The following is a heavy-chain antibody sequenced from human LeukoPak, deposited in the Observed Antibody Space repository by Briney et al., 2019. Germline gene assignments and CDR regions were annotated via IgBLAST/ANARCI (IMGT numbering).Heavy chain of an antibody. D-gene: IGHD3-9*01. CDR1: GYTFTSYD. CDR3: ARGRITIFEGFDY. Sequence: GASVKVSCRASGYTFTSYDINWVRQATGQGLEWMGWMNPNSGNTGYAQKFQGRVTMTRNTSISTAYMELSSPRSEDTAVYYCARGRITIFEGFDYWGQGTLVTVSS. J-gene: IGHJ4*02. V-gene: IGHV1-8*01. CDR2: MNPNSGNT.